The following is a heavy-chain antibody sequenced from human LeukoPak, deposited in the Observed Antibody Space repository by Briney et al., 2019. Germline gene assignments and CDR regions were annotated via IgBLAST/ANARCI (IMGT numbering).Heavy chain of an antibody. CDR2: IIPIFGTA. D-gene: IGHD6-19*01. V-gene: IGHV1-69*01. Sequence: SVKVSCKASGGTFSSYAISWVLQAPGQGLEWMGGIIPIFGTANYAQKFQGRVTITADESTSTAYMELSSLRSEDTAVYYCARDRVSSGWYWFDPWGQGTLVTVSS. J-gene: IGHJ5*02. CDR3: ARDRVSSGWYWFDP. CDR1: GGTFSSYA.